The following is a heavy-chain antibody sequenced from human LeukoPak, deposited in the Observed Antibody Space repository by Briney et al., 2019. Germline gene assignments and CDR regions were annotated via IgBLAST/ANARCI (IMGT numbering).Heavy chain of an antibody. CDR1: GISLSNYA. J-gene: IGHJ4*02. D-gene: IGHD3-10*01. V-gene: IGHV3-23*01. Sequence: GGSLRLSCVVSGISLSNYAMTWVCQAPGKGLEWVSYISERGGSATYADSVKGRFTISRDTSLNTLYLQMNNLRAEDTAVYFCAKRGVVIRGLLVIGYHQEAYHYDFWGQGVLVTVSS. CDR2: ISERGGSA. CDR3: AKRGVVIRGLLVIGYHQEAYHYDF.